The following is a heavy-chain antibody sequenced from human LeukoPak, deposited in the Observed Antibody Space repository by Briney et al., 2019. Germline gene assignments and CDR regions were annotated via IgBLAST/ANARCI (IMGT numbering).Heavy chain of an antibody. CDR2: IWDDASGNNK. Sequence: GGSLRLSCVTSGFTFSGDGIHWVRQAPGKGLEWVAVIWDDASGNNKYYADSVKGRFTISRDNSMNSAYLQMDSLRAEDTADYFCARDLYKHFFDSWGQGTLVTVAS. J-gene: IGHJ4*02. CDR1: GFTFSGDG. D-gene: IGHD1-14*01. V-gene: IGHV3-33*01. CDR3: ARDLYKHFFDS.